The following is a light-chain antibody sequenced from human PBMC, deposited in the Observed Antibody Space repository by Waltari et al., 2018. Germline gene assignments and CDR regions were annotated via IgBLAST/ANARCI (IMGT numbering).Light chain of an antibody. V-gene: IGLV1-44*01. Sequence: QSVLTQPPSASGTPGQRVIISCSGSSSTLGSTTVNWYQQLPGTAPKVLVYSNNQRPSGVPARFSGSKSATSASLAISGLQSEDEADYYCAAWDDSLNGFVFGTGTRFTVL. J-gene: IGLJ1*01. CDR2: SNN. CDR3: AAWDDSLNGFV. CDR1: SSTLGSTT.